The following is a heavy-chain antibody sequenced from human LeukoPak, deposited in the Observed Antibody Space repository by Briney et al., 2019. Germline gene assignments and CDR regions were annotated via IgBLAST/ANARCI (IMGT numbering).Heavy chain of an antibody. CDR1: GYTFTSYY. V-gene: IGHV1-46*01. CDR2: INPSGGST. CDR3: ARTRRQNNGGHFDY. J-gene: IGHJ4*02. Sequence: GASVKVSCKASGYTFTSYYMHWVRQAPGQGLEWMGIINPSGGSTSYAQKFQGRVTLTRDTSTRTAYMEVDNLRSEDAAVYYCARTRRQNNGGHFDYWGQGTLVTVSS. D-gene: IGHD4-23*01.